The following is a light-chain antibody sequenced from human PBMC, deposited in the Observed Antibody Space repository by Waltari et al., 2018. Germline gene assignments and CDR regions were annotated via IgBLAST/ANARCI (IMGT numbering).Light chain of an antibody. V-gene: IGKV3-15*01. CDR2: GAS. CDR3: QQYADWPPT. CDR1: QSLSSN. Sequence: EIVMTQSPATLSVSPGERATLSCRASQSLSSNLVWYQQKPGQAPSPLIYGASTRATGIPARFSGSGSGTEFTLTISSLQSEDFAVYYCQQYADWPPTFGQGTKVEIK. J-gene: IGKJ1*01.